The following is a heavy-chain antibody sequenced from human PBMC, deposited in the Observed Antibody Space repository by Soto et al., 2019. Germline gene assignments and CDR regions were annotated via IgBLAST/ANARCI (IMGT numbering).Heavy chain of an antibody. Sequence: GESLKISCKGSGYSFTSYWISWVRQMPGKGLEWMGRIDPSDSYTNYSPSFQGHVTISADKSISTAYLQWSSLKASDTAMYYCARHTVLLWFGDQNYGMDVWGQGTTVTVS. CDR1: GYSFTSYW. V-gene: IGHV5-10-1*01. D-gene: IGHD3-10*01. CDR3: ARHTVLLWFGDQNYGMDV. J-gene: IGHJ6*02. CDR2: IDPSDSYT.